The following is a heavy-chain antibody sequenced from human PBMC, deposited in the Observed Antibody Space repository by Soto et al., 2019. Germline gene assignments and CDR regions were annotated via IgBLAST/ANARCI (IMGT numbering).Heavy chain of an antibody. CDR3: TRREDGMDV. CDR1: GFTFSGSA. CDR2: IRSKANSYAT. V-gene: IGHV3-73*01. Sequence: EVQLVESGGGLVKPGGSLRLSCTASGFTFSGSAMHWVRQASGKGLEWVGRIRSKANSYATAYAASVKGRFTISRDDSKNTAYLQMNSLKTEDTAVYYCTRREDGMDVWGQGTTVTVSS. J-gene: IGHJ6*02.